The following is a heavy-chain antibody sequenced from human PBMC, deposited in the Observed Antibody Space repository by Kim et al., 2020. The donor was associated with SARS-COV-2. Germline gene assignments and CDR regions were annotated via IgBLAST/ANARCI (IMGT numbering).Heavy chain of an antibody. CDR3: VRAITTGSSS. J-gene: IGHJ5*02. D-gene: IGHD4-4*01. V-gene: IGHV3-7*03. CDR1: GFTLSDYW. CDR2: MDEHGSGK. Sequence: GGSLRLSCVASGFTLSDYWMNWVRQAPGKGLEWVANMDEHGSGKYYVDSVRGRFTISRDKAKNSLQLQMNGLRADDTAMYYCVRAITTGSSSWGQGTLV.